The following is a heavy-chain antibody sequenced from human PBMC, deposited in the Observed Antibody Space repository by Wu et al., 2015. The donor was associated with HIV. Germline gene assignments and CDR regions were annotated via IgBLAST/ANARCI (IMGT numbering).Heavy chain of an antibody. CDR3: ASTYCGSNPCYHILHH. Sequence: QVQLVQSGAEVKKPGASLKVSCKASGYSFTAYYMHWVRQAPGQGLEWMGWINPTTGGTDYAQRFQGRVTMTRDTSISTAYMELSRLRSDDTAVYYCASTYCGSNPCYHILHHWGQGTLVTVSS. J-gene: IGHJ4*02. V-gene: IGHV1-2*02. CDR1: GYSFTAYY. D-gene: IGHD2-2*01. CDR2: INPTTGGT.